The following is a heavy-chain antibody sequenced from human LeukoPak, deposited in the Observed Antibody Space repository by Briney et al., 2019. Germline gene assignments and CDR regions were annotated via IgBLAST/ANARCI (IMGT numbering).Heavy chain of an antibody. Sequence: GGSLRLSCVASGFTFSSYAMHWVRQAPGKGLEWVAVISYDGSNKYYADSVKGRFTISRDNSKNTLYLQMNSLRAEDTAVYYCARDRPPNTVWGQGTLVTVSS. V-gene: IGHV3-30-3*01. J-gene: IGHJ4*02. CDR1: GFTFSSYA. CDR2: ISYDGSNK. D-gene: IGHD4-11*01. CDR3: ARDRPPNTV.